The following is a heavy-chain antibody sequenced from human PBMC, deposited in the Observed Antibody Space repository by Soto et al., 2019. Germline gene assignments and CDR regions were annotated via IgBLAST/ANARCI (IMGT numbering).Heavy chain of an antibody. CDR1: GFTFSSYA. Sequence: LRLSCAASGFTFSSYAMSWVRQAPGKGLEWVSAISGSGGSTYYADSVKGRFTISRDNSKNTLYLQMNSLRAEDTAVYYCAKDFPSLRYFDWLLPYFDYWGQGTLVTV. D-gene: IGHD3-9*01. CDR2: ISGSGGST. CDR3: AKDFPSLRYFDWLLPYFDY. V-gene: IGHV3-23*01. J-gene: IGHJ4*02.